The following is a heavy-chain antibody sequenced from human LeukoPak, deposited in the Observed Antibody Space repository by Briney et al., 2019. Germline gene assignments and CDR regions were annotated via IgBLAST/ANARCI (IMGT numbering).Heavy chain of an antibody. CDR3: ARLVWGGGSLDAFDI. CDR2: IWYDGSNK. V-gene: IGHV3-33*01. CDR1: GITFSSFG. Sequence: GGSLRLSCAAPGITFSSFGMHWLRQAPGKGLEWVAFIWYDGSNKYYADSVKGRFTISRDNAKNSLCLQMNSLRAEDAAVYYCARLVWGGGSLDAFDIWGQGTMVTVSS. J-gene: IGHJ3*02. D-gene: IGHD3-16*01.